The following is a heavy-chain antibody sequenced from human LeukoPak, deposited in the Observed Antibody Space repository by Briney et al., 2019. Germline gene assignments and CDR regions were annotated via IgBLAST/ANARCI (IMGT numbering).Heavy chain of an antibody. CDR2: ISGSGGST. J-gene: IGHJ4*02. Sequence: GGSLRLSCAASGFTFSSYAMSWVRQAPGKGLEGGSDISGSGGSTYYADSVKGRFTISRDNSKNTLYLQMNSLRADDTAVYYCAKDPGGEWELLVSVSFDYWGQGTLVTVSS. CDR1: GFTFSSYA. CDR3: AKDPGGEWELLVSVSFDY. D-gene: IGHD1-26*01. V-gene: IGHV3-23*01.